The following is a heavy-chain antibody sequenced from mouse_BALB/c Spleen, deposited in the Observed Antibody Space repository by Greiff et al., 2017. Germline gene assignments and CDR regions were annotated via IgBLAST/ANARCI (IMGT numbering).Heavy chain of an antibody. CDR2: ISYDGSN. V-gene: IGHV3-6*02. J-gene: IGHJ4*01. D-gene: IGHD2-1*01. CDR1: GYSITSGYY. Sequence: EVQVVESGPGLVKPSQSLSLTCSVTGYSITSGYYWNWIRQFPGNKLEWMGYISYDGSNNYNPSLKNRISITRDTSKNQFFLKLNSVTTEDTATYYCARENGNPYYAMDYWGQGTSVTVSS. CDR3: ARENGNPYYAMDY.